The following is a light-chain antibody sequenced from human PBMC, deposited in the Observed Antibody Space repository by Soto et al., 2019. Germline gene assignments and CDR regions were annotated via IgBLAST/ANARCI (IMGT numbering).Light chain of an antibody. CDR2: DAS. Sequence: DIQMTQSPSTLSASVGDRVTLTCRASQSISSWLAWYQQKPGKAPKLLIYDASSLESGVPSRFSGSGSDTEFTLTINNLQPDDFATYYCQQYNRYSLTFGGGTKVEIK. CDR1: QSISSW. V-gene: IGKV1-5*01. CDR3: QQYNRYSLT. J-gene: IGKJ4*01.